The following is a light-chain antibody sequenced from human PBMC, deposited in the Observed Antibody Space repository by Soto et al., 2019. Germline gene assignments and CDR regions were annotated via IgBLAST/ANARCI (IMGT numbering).Light chain of an antibody. Sequence: QSALTQPASVSGSPGQSITISCTGTSSDVGSYNFVSWYQQHPGKAPKLMIYDVTNRPSGVSSRFSGSKSGNTASLAISGLQSEDEADYHCSSYTGSNTLVFGGGTKLTVL. V-gene: IGLV2-14*03. J-gene: IGLJ2*01. CDR2: DVT. CDR3: SSYTGSNTLV. CDR1: SSDVGSYNF.